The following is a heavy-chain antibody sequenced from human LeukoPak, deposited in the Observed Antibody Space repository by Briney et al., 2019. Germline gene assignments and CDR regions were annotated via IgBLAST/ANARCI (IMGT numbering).Heavy chain of an antibody. J-gene: IGHJ4*02. CDR3: AREAATGTFDY. V-gene: IGHV3-66*01. CDR1: GDPVNPNY. CDR2: IYSGGST. D-gene: IGHD1-1*01. Sequence: GGSLRLSCGASGDPVNPNYMSWVRHAPGKGLEWVSVIYSGGSTYYEDSVSGRFTISRDNSKNTLYLQMNSLRAEDTAVYYCAREAATGTFDYWGQGTLVTVSS.